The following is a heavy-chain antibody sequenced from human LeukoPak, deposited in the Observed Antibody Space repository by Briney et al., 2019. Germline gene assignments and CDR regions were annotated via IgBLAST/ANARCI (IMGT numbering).Heavy chain of an antibody. J-gene: IGHJ4*02. CDR3: ARGDYSSSWYLTFDY. CDR1: GGSFSGYY. Sequence: SSETLSLTCAVYGGSFSGYYWSWIRQPPGKGLEWIGEINHSGSTNYNPSLKGRVTISVDTSKNQFSLKLSSVTAADTAVYYCARGDYSSSWYLTFDYWGQGTLVTVSS. V-gene: IGHV4-34*01. D-gene: IGHD6-13*01. CDR2: INHSGST.